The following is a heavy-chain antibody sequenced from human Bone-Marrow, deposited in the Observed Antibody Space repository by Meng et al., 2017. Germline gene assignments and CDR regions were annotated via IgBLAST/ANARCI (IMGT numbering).Heavy chain of an antibody. V-gene: IGHV3-7*01. Sequence: GESLKISCAASGFTFSSYWMSWVRQAPGKGLEWVANIKQDGSEKYYVDSVKGRFTISRDDAKNSLYLQMNSLRAEDTAVYYCARETEGVQTAMVGYWGQGTLVTVSS. J-gene: IGHJ4*02. CDR1: GFTFSSYW. CDR3: ARETEGVQTAMVGY. D-gene: IGHD5-18*01. CDR2: IKQDGSEK.